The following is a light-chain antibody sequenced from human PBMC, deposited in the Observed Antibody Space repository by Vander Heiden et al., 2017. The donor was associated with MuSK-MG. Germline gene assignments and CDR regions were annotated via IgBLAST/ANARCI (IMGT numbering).Light chain of an antibody. CDR1: NIGSKS. CDR3: QVCESGSDHFVL. V-gene: IGLV3-21*01. J-gene: IGLJ3*02. CDR2: YDD. Sequence: SYVVTQPPSVSAAPGQPARISCGGDNIGSKSVHWYQQKPGQAPDLVMYYDDDRPSGIPDRFSWSNSGNTATLIISRVEAGDEADYYCQVCESGSDHFVLFGGGTKLTVL.